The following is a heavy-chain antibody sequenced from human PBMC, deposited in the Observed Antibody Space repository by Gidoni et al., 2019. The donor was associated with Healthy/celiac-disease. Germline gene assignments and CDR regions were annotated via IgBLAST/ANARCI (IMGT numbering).Heavy chain of an antibody. J-gene: IGHJ4*02. CDR2: IWYDGSNK. CDR3: ARGGVGWELPFDY. V-gene: IGHV3-33*01. D-gene: IGHD1-26*01. Sequence: LEWVAVIWYDGSNKNYADSVKGRFSISRDNFKNTVYLQMNSLRAEDTAVYYCARGGVGWELPFDYWGQGTLVTVSS.